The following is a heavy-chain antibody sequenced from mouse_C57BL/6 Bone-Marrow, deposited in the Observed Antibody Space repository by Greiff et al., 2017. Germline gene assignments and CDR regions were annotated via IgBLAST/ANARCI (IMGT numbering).Heavy chain of an antibody. V-gene: IGHV1-55*01. CDR2: IYPGSGST. D-gene: IGHD2-3*01. CDR3: ARLGYYTWFAY. CDR1: GYTFTSYW. J-gene: IGHJ3*01. Sequence: QVHVKQPGAELVKPGASVKMSCKASGYTFTSYWITWVKQSPGQGLEWIGDIYPGSGSTNYNENFKGRATLTGDTSSSAAYMQLSNLTSEDSAVYYCARLGYYTWFAYWGQGTLVTVSA.